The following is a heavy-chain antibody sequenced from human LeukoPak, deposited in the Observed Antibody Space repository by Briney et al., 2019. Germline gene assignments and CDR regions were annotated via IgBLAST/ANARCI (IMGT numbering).Heavy chain of an antibody. Sequence: GASVNVSCKASVYTFTSDGISGVRQAPGQGLEWMGWISAYNGNTNYAQKLQGRVTMTTDTSTSTAYMELRSLRSDDTAVYYCARVPRYSNLLNWFDPWGQGPLVTVSS. V-gene: IGHV1-18*01. J-gene: IGHJ5*02. CDR1: VYTFTSDG. CDR2: ISAYNGNT. CDR3: ARVPRYSNLLNWFDP. D-gene: IGHD6-13*01.